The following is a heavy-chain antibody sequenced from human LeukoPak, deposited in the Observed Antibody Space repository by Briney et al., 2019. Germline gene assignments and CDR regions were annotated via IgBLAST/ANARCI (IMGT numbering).Heavy chain of an antibody. Sequence: GGSLRLSCAASGLTLSNAWMSWVRQAPGKGLEWVGLINSKTDGGTTDYAAPVKGRFTISRDDSKNTLYLQMNSLKTEDTAVYYCTTETGKWLRLLARESRYYYHYYMDVWGKGTTVIISS. CDR1: GLTLSNAW. D-gene: IGHD5-12*01. CDR2: INSKTDGGTT. CDR3: TTETGKWLRLLARESRYYYHYYMDV. V-gene: IGHV3-15*01. J-gene: IGHJ6*03.